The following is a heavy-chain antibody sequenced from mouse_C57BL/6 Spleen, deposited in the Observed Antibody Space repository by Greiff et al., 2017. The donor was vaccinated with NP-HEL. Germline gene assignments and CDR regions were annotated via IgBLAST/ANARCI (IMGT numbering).Heavy chain of an antibody. CDR2: IDPSDSYT. Sequence: VQLQQPGAELVMPGASVKLSCKASGYTFTSYWMHWVKQRPGQGLEWIGEIDPSDSYTNYNQKFKGKSTLTVDKSSSTAYMQLSSLTSEDSAVYYCARPFYGSSQYWYFDVWGTGTTVTVSS. CDR1: GYTFTSYW. J-gene: IGHJ1*03. D-gene: IGHD1-1*01. CDR3: ARPFYGSSQYWYFDV. V-gene: IGHV1-69*01.